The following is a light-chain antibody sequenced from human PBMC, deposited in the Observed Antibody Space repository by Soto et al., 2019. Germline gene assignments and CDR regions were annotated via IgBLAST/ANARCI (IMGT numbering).Light chain of an antibody. CDR2: EVR. CDR1: SSDIGSYNY. Sequence: QSVLTQPASVSGSPGQSITISCTGTSSDIGSYNYVAWYQQFPGKTPKLIIYEVRNRPSGVSFRFSGSKSGNTASLTISGLQAEDEADYYCSSFTGASTIFGTGTKVTVL. CDR3: SSFTGASTI. J-gene: IGLJ1*01. V-gene: IGLV2-14*01.